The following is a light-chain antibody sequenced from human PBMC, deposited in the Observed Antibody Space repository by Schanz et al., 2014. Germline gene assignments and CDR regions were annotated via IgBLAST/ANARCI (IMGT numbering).Light chain of an antibody. CDR2: GAS. CDR3: QHLGT. V-gene: IGKV3-20*01. J-gene: IGKJ1*01. Sequence: EIVLTQSPGTLSLSPGERATLSCRASQSVSNTYLAWYQQKPGQAPRLLIYGASSRATGIPDRFSGSRSGTDFTLTISRLEPEDFAVYYCQHLGTFGQGTKVEIK. CDR1: QSVSNTY.